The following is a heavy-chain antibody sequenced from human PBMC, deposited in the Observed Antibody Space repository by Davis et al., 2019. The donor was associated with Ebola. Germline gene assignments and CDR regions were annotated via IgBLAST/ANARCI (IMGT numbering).Heavy chain of an antibody. J-gene: IGHJ3*02. CDR3: TTTTDAFDI. V-gene: IGHV3-73*01. Sequence: GESLKISCAASGFTFSGSAMHWVRRASGKGLEWVGRIRSKANSYATAYAASVKGRFTISRDDSKNTAYLQMNSLKTEDTAVYYCTTTTDAFDIWGQGTMVTVSS. D-gene: IGHD1-7*01. CDR1: GFTFSGSA. CDR2: IRSKANSYAT.